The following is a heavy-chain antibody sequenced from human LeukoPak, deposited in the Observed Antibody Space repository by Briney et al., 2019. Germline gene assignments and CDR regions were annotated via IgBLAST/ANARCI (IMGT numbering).Heavy chain of an antibody. CDR3: VSPRGFSYGYFDY. Sequence: SETLSLTCAVYGGSFSGYYWGWIRQPPGKGLEWIGSIYYSKNTYYNPSLKSRVTISADTSKNQFSLTLGSVSATDTAVYYCVSPRGFSYGYFDYWGQGTLVTVSS. CDR1: GGSFSGYY. D-gene: IGHD5-18*01. CDR2: IYYSKNT. V-gene: IGHV4-34*01. J-gene: IGHJ4*02.